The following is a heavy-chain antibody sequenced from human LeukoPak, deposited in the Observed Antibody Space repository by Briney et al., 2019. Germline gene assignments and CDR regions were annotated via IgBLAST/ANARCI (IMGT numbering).Heavy chain of an antibody. D-gene: IGHD6-13*01. CDR3: TRGVGQQLIPPDY. CDR1: GFTFGDYA. J-gene: IGHJ4*02. Sequence: GGSLRLSCTASGFTFGDYAMSWFRQAPGKGLEWVGFIGSKTYGGTTGYAASVKDTFTISRDDSKSVVYLQMNSLKTEDTAFYYCTRGVGQQLIPPDYWGQGTLVTVSS. V-gene: IGHV3-49*03. CDR2: IGSKTYGGTT.